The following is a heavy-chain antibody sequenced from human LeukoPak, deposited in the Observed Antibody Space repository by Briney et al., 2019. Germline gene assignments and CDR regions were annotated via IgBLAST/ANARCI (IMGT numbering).Heavy chain of an antibody. D-gene: IGHD4-17*01. Sequence: SETLSLTCTVPGGSIITRSFYWGWIRQPPGKGLEWIGSIYYSASTYYNPSLKSRVTISVDTSKNQFSLKLSSVTAADTAVFYCARHDYSDDDPNCFDYWGQGTLVTVSS. CDR1: GGSIITRSFY. V-gene: IGHV4-39*01. CDR3: ARHDYSDDDPNCFDY. J-gene: IGHJ4*02. CDR2: IYYSAST.